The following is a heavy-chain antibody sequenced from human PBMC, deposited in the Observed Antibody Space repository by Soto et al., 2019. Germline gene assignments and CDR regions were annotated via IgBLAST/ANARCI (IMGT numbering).Heavy chain of an antibody. CDR1: GFTVSSNY. V-gene: IGHV3-53*01. CDR3: ARSGSGGSSGWYDYYYYGMDV. CDR2: IYSGGST. D-gene: IGHD6-19*01. J-gene: IGHJ6*02. Sequence: GGSLRLSCAASGFTVSSNYMSWVRQAPGKGLEWVSVIYSGGSTYYPDSVKGRFTISRDNSKNTLYLQMNSLRAEDTAVYYCARSGSGGSSGWYDYYYYGMDVWGQGTTVTVSS.